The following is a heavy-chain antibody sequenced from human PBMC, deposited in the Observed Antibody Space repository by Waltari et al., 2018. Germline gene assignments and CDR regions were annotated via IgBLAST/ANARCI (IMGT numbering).Heavy chain of an antibody. CDR2: INSEGSST. CDR3: VRENMAAAGLES. CDR1: GFIFSTYW. J-gene: IGHJ4*02. V-gene: IGHV3-74*01. Sequence: EVQLVESGGGLVQPGGSLRLSCVASGFIFSTYWMDWVRQAPGKGLVWVSRINSEGSSTTYADSVKGQFTISRDNAKNTLYLHMSSLRAEDTAVYYCVRENMAAAGLESWGQGTLVTVSS. D-gene: IGHD6-13*01.